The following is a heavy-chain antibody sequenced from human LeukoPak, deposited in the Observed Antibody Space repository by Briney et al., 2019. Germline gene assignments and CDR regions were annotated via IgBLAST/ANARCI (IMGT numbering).Heavy chain of an antibody. J-gene: IGHJ4*02. CDR2: ISGSGGST. Sequence: PGGSLRLSCAASGFTFSSYAMSWVRQAPGKGLEWVSAISGSGGSTYYTDSVKGRFTISRDNAKKSLYLQLSSLRVEDTAVYYCARWGLGPSFDSWGQGTLVTVSS. D-gene: IGHD1-26*01. CDR3: ARWGLGPSFDS. V-gene: IGHV3-23*01. CDR1: GFTFSSYA.